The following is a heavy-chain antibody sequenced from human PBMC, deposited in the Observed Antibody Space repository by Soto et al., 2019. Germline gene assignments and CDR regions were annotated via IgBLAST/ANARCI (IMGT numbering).Heavy chain of an antibody. J-gene: IGHJ3*02. V-gene: IGHV1-2*02. CDR3: ARGAGAAGKPGTVRFAFDI. D-gene: IGHD6-13*01. Sequence: GASVKVSCKASGYTFSAYYMHWVRQAPGQGLEWMGWTNPNSGGTNYAQKFQGRVTMTRDTSISTGYMEVNGLRPDDTAVYYCARGAGAAGKPGTVRFAFDIWGQGTMVTVSS. CDR1: GYTFSAYY. CDR2: TNPNSGGT.